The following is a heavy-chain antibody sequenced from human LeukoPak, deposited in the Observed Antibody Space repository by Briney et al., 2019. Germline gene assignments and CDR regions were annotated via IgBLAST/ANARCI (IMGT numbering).Heavy chain of an antibody. V-gene: IGHV4-59*01. CDR1: GGSIKTYH. D-gene: IGHD1-7*01. CDR2: IYNSAIT. Sequence: SETLSLTCTVSGGSIKTYHWNWIRQPPGKGLEWIGYIYNSAITNYNPSLKSRDSISIDTSKNQFSLKLNSVTAADTAVYYCARLAGTTSGDYWGQGILVTVSA. J-gene: IGHJ4*02. CDR3: ARLAGTTSGDY.